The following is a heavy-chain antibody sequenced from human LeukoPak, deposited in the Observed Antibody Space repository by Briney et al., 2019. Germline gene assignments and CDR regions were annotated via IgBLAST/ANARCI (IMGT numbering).Heavy chain of an antibody. D-gene: IGHD3-3*01. CDR1: GGSISSYY. V-gene: IGHV4-4*07. Sequence: SETLSLTCTVSGGSISSYYWSWIRQPAGKGLEWIGRIYTSGSTNYNPSLKSRVTMSVDTSKNQFSLKLSSVTAADTAVYYCARETDSDFWSGFYMDLWGKGTTVIVSS. CDR2: IYTSGST. CDR3: ARETDSDFWSGFYMDL. J-gene: IGHJ6*03.